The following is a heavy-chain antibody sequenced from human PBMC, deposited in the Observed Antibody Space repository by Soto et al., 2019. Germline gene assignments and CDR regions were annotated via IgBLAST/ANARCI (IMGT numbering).Heavy chain of an antibody. Sequence: EVQLVESGGGLVKPGGSLRLSCAASGFTFSSYSMNWVRQAPGKGLEWVSSISSSSSYIYYADSVKGRFTISRDNAKHSLDLQMYCLRAEDKAVYYCARDGTPTTVTTAYYYYGLGVWGQGTTVTVSS. CDR2: ISSSSSYI. V-gene: IGHV3-21*01. CDR1: GFTFSSYS. CDR3: ARDGTPTTVTTAYYYYGLGV. D-gene: IGHD4-4*01. J-gene: IGHJ6*02.